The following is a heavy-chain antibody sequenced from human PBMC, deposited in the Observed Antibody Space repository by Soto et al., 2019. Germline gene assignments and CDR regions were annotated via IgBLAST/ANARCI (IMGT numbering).Heavy chain of an antibody. CDR1: SYTFTSFG. CDR3: ARGGHASSADALDF. D-gene: IGHD3-22*01. Sequence: QVQLVQSGAEVKKPGASVKVSCKASSYTFTSFGIIWVRQAPGQGLEWMGWISAYNGNTNYAQRVQGRVTMSTDTSTSTAYMELRSLRSDDTAVYYCARGGHASSADALDFWGQGTMVTVSS. CDR2: ISAYNGNT. V-gene: IGHV1-18*01. J-gene: IGHJ3*01.